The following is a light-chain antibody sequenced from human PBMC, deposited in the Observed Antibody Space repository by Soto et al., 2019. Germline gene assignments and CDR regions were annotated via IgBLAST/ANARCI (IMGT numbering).Light chain of an antibody. CDR1: QSLLHSNGYNY. CDR3: MQALQTPST. J-gene: IGKJ1*01. Sequence: NTQSTLSLPVTPGEPASISCSSSQSLLHSNGYNYLDWYLQKPGQSPQLLIYLGSNRASGVPDRFSGSGSGTDFTLKISRVEAEDVGVYYCMQALQTPSTFGQGTKVDIK. V-gene: IGKV2-28*01. CDR2: LGS.